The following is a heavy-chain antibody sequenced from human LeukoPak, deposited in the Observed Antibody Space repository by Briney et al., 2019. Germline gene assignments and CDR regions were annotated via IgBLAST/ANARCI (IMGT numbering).Heavy chain of an antibody. D-gene: IGHD3-9*01. Sequence: ASVKVSCKASGYTFTGYYMHWVRQAPGQGLEWMGWINPNSGGTNYAQKFQGRVTMTRDTSTSTVYMELSSLRSEDTAVYYCARPEGYDILTGRDDAFDIWGQGTMVTVSS. J-gene: IGHJ3*02. CDR1: GYTFTGYY. CDR2: INPNSGGT. CDR3: ARPEGYDILTGRDDAFDI. V-gene: IGHV1-2*02.